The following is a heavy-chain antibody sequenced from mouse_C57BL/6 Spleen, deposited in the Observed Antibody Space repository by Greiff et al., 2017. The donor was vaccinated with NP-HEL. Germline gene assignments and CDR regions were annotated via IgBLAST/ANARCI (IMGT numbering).Heavy chain of an antibody. Sequence: ESGPGLVKPSQSLSLTCSVTGYSITSGYYWNWIRQFPGYKVEWMGYISYDGSNNYNPSLKNRISITRDTSKNQFLLKLNSVTTEDTATYCCAMGLWFAYWGQGTLVTVSA. J-gene: IGHJ3*01. CDR2: ISYDGSN. CDR1: GYSITSGYY. D-gene: IGHD3-1*01. CDR3: AMGLWFAY. V-gene: IGHV3-6*01.